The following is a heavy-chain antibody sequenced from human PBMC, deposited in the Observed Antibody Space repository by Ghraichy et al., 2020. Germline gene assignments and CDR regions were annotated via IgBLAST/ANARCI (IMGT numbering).Heavy chain of an antibody. CDR3: ARDGTTGGNDAFDI. V-gene: IGHV4-4*07. J-gene: IGHJ3*02. Sequence: SQTLSLTCTVSGGSISSYYWSWIRQPAGKGLEWIGRIYTSGSTNYNPSLKSRVTMSVDTSKNQFSLKLSSVTAADTAVYYCARDGTTGGNDAFDIWGQGTIVTVSS. CDR2: IYTSGST. CDR1: GGSISSYY. D-gene: IGHD1-7*01.